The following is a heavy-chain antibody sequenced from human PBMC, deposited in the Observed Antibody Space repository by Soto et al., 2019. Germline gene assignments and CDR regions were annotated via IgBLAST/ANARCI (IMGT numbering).Heavy chain of an antibody. D-gene: IGHD2-15*01. CDR3: ARDGCSGSNCLNWFDP. Sequence: GGSLRLSCAASGFTCSSYSMNWVRQAPGKGLEWVSYISSSSTTKYYADSVKGRFTISRDNAKNSLYLQMNSLRAEDTAVYYCARDGCSGSNCLNWFDPWGQGTLVTVSS. CDR1: GFTCSSYS. J-gene: IGHJ5*02. CDR2: ISSSSTTK. V-gene: IGHV3-48*01.